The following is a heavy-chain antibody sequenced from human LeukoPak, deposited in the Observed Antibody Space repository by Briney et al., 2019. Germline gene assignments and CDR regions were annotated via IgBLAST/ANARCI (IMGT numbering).Heavy chain of an antibody. CDR3: ARDQATYSSGWSLGMDV. CDR2: ISYDGSNK. CDR1: GFTFSSYA. V-gene: IGHV3-30-3*01. Sequence: EGSLRLSCAASGFTFSSYAMHWVRQAPGKGLEWVAVISYDGSNKYYADSVKGRFTISRDNSKNTLYLQLNSLRAEDTAVYYCARDQATYSSGWSLGMDVWGQGTTVTVSS. J-gene: IGHJ6*02. D-gene: IGHD6-19*01.